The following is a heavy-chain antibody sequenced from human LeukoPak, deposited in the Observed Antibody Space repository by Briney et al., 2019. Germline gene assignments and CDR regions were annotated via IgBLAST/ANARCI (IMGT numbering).Heavy chain of an antibody. CDR2: ISGSGSST. V-gene: IGHV3-23*01. D-gene: IGHD3-22*01. CDR3: AKNTDSSGYSLSDY. Sequence: GWSLRLSCAVSGFTFSSYGMSWVRPAPGKGLEWVSVISGSGSSTYYADSVKGRFTISRDNSKNTLYLQMNSLRAEDTAVYYCAKNTDSSGYSLSDYWGQGTLVTVSS. J-gene: IGHJ4*02. CDR1: GFTFSSYG.